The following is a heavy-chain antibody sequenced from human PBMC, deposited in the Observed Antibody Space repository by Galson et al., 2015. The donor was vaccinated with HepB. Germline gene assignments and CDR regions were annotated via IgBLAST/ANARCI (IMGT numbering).Heavy chain of an antibody. CDR3: ARAGHYGGKGNWFDY. CDR2: IYDGGSI. J-gene: IGHJ5*01. Sequence: MSWVRQAPGKGLEWVSVIYDGGSIYYADFAKGRFSISRDNSKNTLYLQMSGLRAEDTAVYYCARAGHYGGKGNWFDYWGQGTLVTVSS. D-gene: IGHD4-23*01. V-gene: IGHV3-66*02.